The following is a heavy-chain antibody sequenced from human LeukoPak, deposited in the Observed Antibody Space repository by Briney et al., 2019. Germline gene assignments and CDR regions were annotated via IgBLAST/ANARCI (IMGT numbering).Heavy chain of an antibody. V-gene: IGHV3-30-3*01. Sequence: LSLTCTVSGGSISSSSYYWGWIRQPPGKGLEWVAVISYDGSNKYYADSVKGRFTISRDNSKNTLYLQMNSLRAEDTAVYYCARDEPRGSSWFDYWGQGTLVTVSS. CDR2: ISYDGSNK. J-gene: IGHJ4*02. D-gene: IGHD6-13*01. CDR1: GGSISSSS. CDR3: ARDEPRGSSWFDY.